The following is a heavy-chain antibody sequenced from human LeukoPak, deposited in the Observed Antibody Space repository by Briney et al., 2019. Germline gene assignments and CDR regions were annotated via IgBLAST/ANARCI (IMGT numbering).Heavy chain of an antibody. Sequence: QPGRSLRLSCAASGFTFSSYAMHWVRHAPGKGLEWVAVISYDGSNKYYADSVKGRFAISRDNSKNTLYLQMNSLRAEDTAVYYCARDRQDTAMVTLFDYWGQGTLVTVSS. CDR3: ARDRQDTAMVTLFDY. CDR2: ISYDGSNK. V-gene: IGHV3-30*09. D-gene: IGHD5-18*01. CDR1: GFTFSSYA. J-gene: IGHJ4*02.